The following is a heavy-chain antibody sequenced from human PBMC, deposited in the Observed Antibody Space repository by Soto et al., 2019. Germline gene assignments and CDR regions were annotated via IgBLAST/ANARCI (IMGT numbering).Heavy chain of an antibody. D-gene: IGHD2-15*01. Sequence: QLQLQESGPGLVKPSETLSLTCTVSGGSISSSSYYWGWIRQPPGKGLEWIGSIYYSGSTYYNPSLKCRVTISVDTSKNQFSLRLSSVPAADTAVYYCARHTPAISVSDHWGQGTLVTVSS. CDR3: ARHTPAISVSDH. J-gene: IGHJ4*02. CDR1: GGSISSSSYY. CDR2: IYYSGST. V-gene: IGHV4-39*01.